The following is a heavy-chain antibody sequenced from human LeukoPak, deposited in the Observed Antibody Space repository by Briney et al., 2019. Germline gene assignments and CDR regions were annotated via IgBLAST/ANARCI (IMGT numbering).Heavy chain of an antibody. J-gene: IGHJ4*02. D-gene: IGHD3-3*01. CDR2: ISYDGSNK. CDR1: GFTFRSFA. V-gene: IGHV3-30-3*01. Sequence: GGSLRLSCAASGFTFRSFAMSWVRQAPGKGLEWVAVISYDGSNKYYADSVKGRFTISRDNSKNTLYLQMNSLRAEDTAVYYCARESANVRSYYDFWSGYYPYYFDYWGQGTLVTVSS. CDR3: ARESANVRSYYDFWSGYYPYYFDY.